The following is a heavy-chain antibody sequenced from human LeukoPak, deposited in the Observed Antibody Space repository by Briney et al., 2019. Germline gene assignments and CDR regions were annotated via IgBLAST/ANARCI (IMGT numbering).Heavy chain of an antibody. CDR1: GFTFSSYS. CDR3: AKDARSYNSVWDPFDI. V-gene: IGHV3-23*01. D-gene: IGHD3-16*01. CDR2: IGGTGSDT. Sequence: PGGSLRLSCAASGFTFSSYSMNWVRQTPGKRLEWVSAIGGTGSDTYYADSVKGRLTISRDNSKNTLYLQMNGLRADDTAIYYCAKDARSYNSVWDPFDIWGQGTTVTVSS. J-gene: IGHJ3*02.